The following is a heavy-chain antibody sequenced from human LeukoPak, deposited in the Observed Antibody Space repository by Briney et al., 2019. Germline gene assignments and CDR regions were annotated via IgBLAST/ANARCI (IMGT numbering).Heavy chain of an antibody. D-gene: IGHD3-10*01. Sequence: ASVKVSCKASGYTFTSYDINWVRQATGQGLEWMGWMNPNSGNTGYAQKFQGRVTMTRNTSISTAYMELSSLRSEDTAVYYCVRVDYGSGSYYVYYYYYMDVWGKGTTVTVSS. CDR3: VRVDYGSGSYYVYYYYYMDV. CDR1: GYTFTSYD. V-gene: IGHV1-8*01. CDR2: MNPNSGNT. J-gene: IGHJ6*03.